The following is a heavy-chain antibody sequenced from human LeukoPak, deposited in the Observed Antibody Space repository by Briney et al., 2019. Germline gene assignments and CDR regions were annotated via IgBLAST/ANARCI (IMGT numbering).Heavy chain of an antibody. CDR1: GGSISSSSYY. CDR2: IYYSGST. J-gene: IGHJ5*02. Sequence: SETLSLTCTVSGGSISSSSYYWGWVRQPPGKGLEWIGSIYYSGSTYYNPSLKSRVTISVDTSKNQFSLKLSSVTAADTAVYYCARGLGYCSSTSCYYLPVWFDPWGQGTLVTVSS. CDR3: ARGLGYCSSTSCYYLPVWFDP. V-gene: IGHV4-39*01. D-gene: IGHD2-2*01.